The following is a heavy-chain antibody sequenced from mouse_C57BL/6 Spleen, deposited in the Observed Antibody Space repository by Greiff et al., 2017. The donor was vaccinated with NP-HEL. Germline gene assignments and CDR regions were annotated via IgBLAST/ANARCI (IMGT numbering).Heavy chain of an antibody. D-gene: IGHD1-1*02. CDR3: ARHANYDYGAMDY. CDR1: GFTFSSYG. Sequence: EVKLVESGGDLVKPGGSLKLSCAASGFTFSSYGMSWVRQTPDKRLEWVATISSGGSYTYYPDSVKGRFTISRDNAKNTLYLQMSSLKSEDTAMYYCARHANYDYGAMDYWGQGTSVTVSS. CDR2: ISSGGSYT. J-gene: IGHJ4*01. V-gene: IGHV5-6*01.